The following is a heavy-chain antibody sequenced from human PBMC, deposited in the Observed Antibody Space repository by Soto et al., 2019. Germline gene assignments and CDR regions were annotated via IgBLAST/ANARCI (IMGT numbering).Heavy chain of an antibody. D-gene: IGHD5-18*01. Sequence: QVQLVQSGAEVKKPGSSVKVSCKASGGTFSSYAISWVRQAPGQGLAWMGGIIPIFGTANYAQKFQGRVTITADESTSTAYMELSSLRSEDTAVYYCAREDTAMVGADGYYYYGMDVWGQGTTVTVSS. CDR1: GGTFSSYA. CDR3: AREDTAMVGADGYYYYGMDV. J-gene: IGHJ6*02. V-gene: IGHV1-69*01. CDR2: IIPIFGTA.